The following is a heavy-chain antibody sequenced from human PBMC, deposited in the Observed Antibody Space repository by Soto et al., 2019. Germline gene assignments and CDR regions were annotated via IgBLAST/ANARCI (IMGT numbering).Heavy chain of an antibody. V-gene: IGHV6-1*01. CDR1: GDSVSSNSAA. CDR3: ARELTTVSKRDVYYYYSMDV. CDR2: TYYRSKWYN. Sequence: PSQTISLTCALSGDSVSSNSAAWNWIRQSPSRGLEWLGRTYYRSKWYNDYAVSVKSRITINPDTSKNQFSLQLNSVTPEDTAVYYCARELTTVSKRDVYYYYSMDVCCQATTVSVS. D-gene: IGHD4-17*01. J-gene: IGHJ6*02.